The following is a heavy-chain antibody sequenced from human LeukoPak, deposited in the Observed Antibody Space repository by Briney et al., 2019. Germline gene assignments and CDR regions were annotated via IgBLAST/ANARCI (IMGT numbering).Heavy chain of an antibody. CDR3: ARDYRSGNYLPLGY. CDR1: GFTFSSYA. CDR2: IKSSGGDT. V-gene: IGHV3-23*01. Sequence: GGSLRLSCAASGFTFSSYAMSWVRQAPEKGLEWVSRIKSSGGDTYYIDSVKGRFTISRDDSRNTLYLQMNSLRAEDTAVYYCARDYRSGNYLPLGYWGQGTLVTVSS. J-gene: IGHJ4*02. D-gene: IGHD3-10*01.